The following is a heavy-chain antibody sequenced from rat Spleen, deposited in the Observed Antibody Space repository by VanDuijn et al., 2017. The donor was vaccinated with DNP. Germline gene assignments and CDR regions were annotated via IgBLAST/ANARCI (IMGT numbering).Heavy chain of an antibody. CDR2: IQSGGKT. Sequence: QVQMKETGPGLVQPSQTLSLTCSVSGFSLTNYHVHWVRQPPGKGLEWMGRIQSGGKTDYNVPFKSRLSITRDTSKSQVFLKMTSVRTEDTAMYFCARDSGIEADWGQGTRVTVSS. D-gene: IGHD1-11*01. CDR3: ARDSGIEAD. J-gene: IGHJ3*01. CDR1: GFSLTNYH. V-gene: IGHV2-27*01.